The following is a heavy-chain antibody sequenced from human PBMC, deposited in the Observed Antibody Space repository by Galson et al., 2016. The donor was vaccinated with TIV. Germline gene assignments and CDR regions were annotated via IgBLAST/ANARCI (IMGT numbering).Heavy chain of an antibody. J-gene: IGHJ4*02. CDR1: GYTFTHYY. D-gene: IGHD4-17*01. CDR2: INPNSGGT. V-gene: IGHV1-2*06. Sequence: SVKVSCKASGYTFTHYYLHWVRQAPGQGLEWVGRINPNSGGTDYAPKFQGRVTMTRDTSIRTAYMELSRLKSDDTAVYYCARELDSTVTAPFDYWGQGTLVTVSS. CDR3: ARELDSTVTAPFDY.